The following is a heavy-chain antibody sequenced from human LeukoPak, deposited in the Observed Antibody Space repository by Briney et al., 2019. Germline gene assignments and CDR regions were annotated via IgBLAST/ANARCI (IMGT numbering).Heavy chain of an antibody. CDR2: IRSKPSSYTT. CDR1: GFDFSGFY. D-gene: IGHD2-15*01. V-gene: IGHV3-73*01. Sequence: PGRSLRLSCAASGFDFSGFYMHWVRQASGRGLEWVGLIRSKPSSYTTVYAASVKGRFTISRDDSKNTAYLQMNSLKAEDTAVYYCIRQECSGGSCSYVDYWGQGTLVTVSS. CDR3: IRQECSGGSCSYVDY. J-gene: IGHJ4*02.